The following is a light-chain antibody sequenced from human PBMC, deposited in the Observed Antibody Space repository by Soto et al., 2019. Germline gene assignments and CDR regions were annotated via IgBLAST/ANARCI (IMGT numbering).Light chain of an antibody. CDR2: SSS. V-gene: IGKV1-39*01. Sequence: DIEMTQSPAPLSASVGDRVTISCRTSQNINNNLNWYQQRPGKAPKLLIYSSSSLMSGVPPRASGSGSGTHFTLTIRSLQPDDFANYFCQPTYISQLTFGQGTRLYI. CDR3: QPTYISQLT. CDR1: QNINNN. J-gene: IGKJ5*01.